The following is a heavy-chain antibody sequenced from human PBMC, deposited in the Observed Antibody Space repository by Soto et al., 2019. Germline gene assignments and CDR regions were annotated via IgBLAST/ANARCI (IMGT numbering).Heavy chain of an antibody. CDR1: GYTFTNYG. J-gene: IGHJ4*02. D-gene: IGHD5-12*01. Sequence: GASVKVSCKTSGYTFTNYGISWVRQAPGQGLEWMGWISAHTGNTNYAQKFQGRVTMTRDTSTRTVYMELNSLISEDTAVYYCARNGQTYDYYSFDNWGQGTLVTVSS. CDR3: ARNGQTYDYYSFDN. V-gene: IGHV1-18*01. CDR2: ISAHTGNT.